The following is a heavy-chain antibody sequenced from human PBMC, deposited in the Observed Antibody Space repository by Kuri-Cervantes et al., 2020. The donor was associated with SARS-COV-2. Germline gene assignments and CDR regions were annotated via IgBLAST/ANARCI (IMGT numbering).Heavy chain of an antibody. V-gene: IGHV1-46*01. Sequence: ASVKVSCKASGYTFTSYYMHWVRQAPGQGLEWMGIINPSGGSTSYAQKFQGRVTITADKSTSTAYMELSSLRSEDTAVYYCARDRSSDYYYDMDVWGQGTTVTVSS. D-gene: IGHD3-16*02. CDR3: ARDRSSDYYYDMDV. CDR1: GYTFTSYY. J-gene: IGHJ6*01. CDR2: INPSGGST.